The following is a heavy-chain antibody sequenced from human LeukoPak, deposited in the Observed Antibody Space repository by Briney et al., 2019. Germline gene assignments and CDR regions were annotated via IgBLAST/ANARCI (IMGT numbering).Heavy chain of an antibody. CDR3: ARAPSGSYTYYFDY. CDR2: IWYDGSNK. V-gene: IGHV3-33*01. D-gene: IGHD1-26*01. CDR1: GFTFSSYG. Sequence: GGSLRLSCAASGFTFSSYGTHWVRQAPGKGLEWVAVIWYDGSNKYYADSVKGRFTISRDNSKNTLYLQMNSLRAEDTAVYYCARAPSGSYTYYFDYWGQGTLVTVSS. J-gene: IGHJ4*02.